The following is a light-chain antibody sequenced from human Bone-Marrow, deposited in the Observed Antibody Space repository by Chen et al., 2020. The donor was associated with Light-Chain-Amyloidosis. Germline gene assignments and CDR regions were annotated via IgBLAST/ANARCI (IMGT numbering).Light chain of an antibody. CDR1: DSNFGKNH. V-gene: IGLV1-47*01. J-gene: IGLJ2*01. CDR3: AAWDDSLTGPV. CDR2: VSD. Sequence: HSVLIQPPSVSGTPAQRFTISCSVVDSNFGKNHFYWYQQLPGMAPKLLIYVSDRRPSGAPDLSAAPKSGLSAFPASSGLRAEDEGTYYCAAWDDSLTGPVFGGGTKVTVL.